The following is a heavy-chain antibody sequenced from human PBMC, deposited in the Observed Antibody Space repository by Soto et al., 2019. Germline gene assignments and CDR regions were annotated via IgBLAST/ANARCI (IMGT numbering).Heavy chain of an antibody. D-gene: IGHD4-17*01. CDR1: GFTFSSYA. V-gene: IGHV3-23*01. Sequence: PGGSLRLSCAASGFTFSSYAMSWVRQAPGKGLEWVSAISGSGGSTYYADSVKGRFTISRDNSKNTLYLQMNSLRAEDTAVYYCAKDLGGSGGDYLDDAFDIWGQGTMVTVAS. J-gene: IGHJ3*02. CDR3: AKDLGGSGGDYLDDAFDI. CDR2: ISGSGGST.